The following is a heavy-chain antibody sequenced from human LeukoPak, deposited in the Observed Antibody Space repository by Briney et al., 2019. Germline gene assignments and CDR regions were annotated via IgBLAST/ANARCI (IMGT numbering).Heavy chain of an antibody. CDR1: GFDFSTYA. V-gene: IGHV3-30*14. J-gene: IGHJ4*02. CDR3: ARGASGSYHNFDY. CDR2: ISYDVSIT. Sequence: GGSLRLSCAASGFDFSTYAMHWVRQAPGEGLEWVAIISYDVSITYYADSVKGRFTISRDNSKNTLYLQMNSLRAEDTAVYYCARGASGSYHNFDYWGQGTLVTVSS. D-gene: IGHD1-26*01.